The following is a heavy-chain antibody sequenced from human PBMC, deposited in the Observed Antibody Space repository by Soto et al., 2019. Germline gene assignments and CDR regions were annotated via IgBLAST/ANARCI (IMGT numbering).Heavy chain of an antibody. CDR2: IYYSGST. Sequence: NPSETLSLTCTVSGGSISSYYWSWIRQPPGKGLEWIGYIYYSGSTNYNPSLKSRVTILVDTSKNQFSLKLSSVTAADTAVYYCARELLSFGLPSLENDAFDIWGQGTMVTVSS. CDR3: ARELLSFGLPSLENDAFDI. CDR1: GGSISSYY. J-gene: IGHJ3*02. V-gene: IGHV4-59*01. D-gene: IGHD3-10*02.